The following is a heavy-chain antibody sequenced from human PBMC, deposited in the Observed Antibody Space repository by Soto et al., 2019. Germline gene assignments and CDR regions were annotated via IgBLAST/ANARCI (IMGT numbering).Heavy chain of an antibody. CDR3: AKDLLRSRIPTGYSYGFPQPPYYSAY. CDR2: ISGSGGST. V-gene: IGHV3-23*01. D-gene: IGHD5-18*01. CDR1: GFTFSSYA. J-gene: IGHJ4*01. Sequence: GGSLRLSCAASGFTFSSYAMSWVRQAPGKGLEWVSAISGSGGSTYYADSVKGRFTISRDNSKNTLYLQMNSLRAEDTAVYYCAKDLLRSRIPTGYSYGFPQPPYYSAYWGHGPLVTVSS.